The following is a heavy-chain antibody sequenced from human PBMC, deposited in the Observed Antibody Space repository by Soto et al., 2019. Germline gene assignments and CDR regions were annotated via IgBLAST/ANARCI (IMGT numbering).Heavy chain of an antibody. Sequence: VQLVESGGGVVQPGTSLRLSCAASGFNVGAFAVNWVRQAPGKGLEWVSGISVSDAFIYYADSVRGRFSISRDASENILYLQMNSLRVDDTALYYCTRETVAGITGLDYWGPGTLVTVSS. D-gene: IGHD1-20*01. V-gene: IGHV3-23*04. CDR3: TRETVAGITGLDY. CDR2: ISVSDAFI. J-gene: IGHJ4*02. CDR1: GFNVGAFA.